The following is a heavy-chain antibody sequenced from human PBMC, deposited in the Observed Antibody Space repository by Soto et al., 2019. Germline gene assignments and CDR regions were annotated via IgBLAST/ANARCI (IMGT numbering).Heavy chain of an antibody. CDR1: GYTFNTYG. V-gene: IGHV1-18*01. CDR2: ISTFNGET. CDR3: ARDVGYCSSSTCLIDH. Sequence: ASVKVSCKASGYTFNTYGISWVRRAPGQGLEWMGWISTFNGETRYAQKFQARVIVTTDTSTTTGYMELRSLRSDDTAVYYCARDVGYCSSSTCLIDHWGQGTLVTVSS. J-gene: IGHJ4*02. D-gene: IGHD2-2*01.